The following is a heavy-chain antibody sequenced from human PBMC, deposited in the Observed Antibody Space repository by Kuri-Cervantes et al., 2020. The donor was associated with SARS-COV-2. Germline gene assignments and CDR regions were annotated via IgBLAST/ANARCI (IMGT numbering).Heavy chain of an antibody. J-gene: IGHJ4*02. CDR1: GFTFSTYG. Sequence: GGSLRLSCAASGFTFSTYGMHWVRQAPGKGLEWVAVISYDGSNKYYADSVKGRFTISRDNSKNTLYLQMNSLRAEDTAVYYCAKDLGGYVGYWGQGTLVTVSS. CDR2: ISYDGSNK. V-gene: IGHV3-30*18. CDR3: AKDLGGYVGY. D-gene: IGHD3-22*01.